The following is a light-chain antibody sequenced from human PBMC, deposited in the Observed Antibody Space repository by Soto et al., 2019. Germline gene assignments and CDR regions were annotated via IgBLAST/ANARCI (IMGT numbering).Light chain of an antibody. Sequence: EIVLTQSPGTLSLSPGERATLSCRASQSVYKNFLAWYQQKPGQAPRLLINGASNRATGIPDRFSGSWSGKDFSLTIDRLEPEDFAVYFCQQYGRAPPTFGGGTKVAIK. J-gene: IGKJ4*01. CDR1: QSVYKNF. V-gene: IGKV3-20*01. CDR2: GAS. CDR3: QQYGRAPPT.